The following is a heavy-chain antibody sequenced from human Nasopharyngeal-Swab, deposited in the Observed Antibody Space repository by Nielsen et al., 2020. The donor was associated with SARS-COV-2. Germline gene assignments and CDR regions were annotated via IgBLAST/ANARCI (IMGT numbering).Heavy chain of an antibody. D-gene: IGHD3-3*01. CDR2: INTNTGNP. CDR3: ARDPFYDFWSGYHDAFDI. J-gene: IGHJ3*02. CDR1: GYTFTSYA. V-gene: IGHV7-4-1*04. Sequence: ASVKVSCKASGYTFTSYAMNWVRQAPGQGLEWMGWINTNTGNPTYAQGFTGRFVFSLDTSVSMAYLQISSLKAEDTAVYYCARDPFYDFWSGYHDAFDIWGQGTMVTVSS.